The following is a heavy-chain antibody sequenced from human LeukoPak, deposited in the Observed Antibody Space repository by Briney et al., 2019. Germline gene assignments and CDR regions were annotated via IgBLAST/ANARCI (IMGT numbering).Heavy chain of an antibody. CDR3: ARDRDGSGWWLPFDY. CDR1: GYTFTGYY. CDR2: INPNSGCT. J-gene: IGHJ4*02. D-gene: IGHD5-12*01. Sequence: GASVKVSCKASGYTFTGYYMHWVRQAPGQGLEWWGWINPNSGCTNYAQKFQGRVTMTRDTSISTAYMELSRLRSDDTPVYYCARDRDGSGWWLPFDYWGQGTLVTVSS. V-gene: IGHV1-2*02.